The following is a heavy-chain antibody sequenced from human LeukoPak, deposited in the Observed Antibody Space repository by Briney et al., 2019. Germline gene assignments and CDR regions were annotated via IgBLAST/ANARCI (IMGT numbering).Heavy chain of an antibody. V-gene: IGHV4-34*01. J-gene: IGHJ5*02. Sequence: SETLSLTCAVYGGSFSGYYWSWIRQPPGKGLEWIGEINHSGSTNYNPSLKSRVTISVDTSKNQFSLKLSSVTAADTAVYYCARARRKRFLEWLDWFDPWGQGTLVTVSS. CDR2: INHSGST. D-gene: IGHD3-3*01. CDR1: GGSFSGYY. CDR3: ARARRKRFLEWLDWFDP.